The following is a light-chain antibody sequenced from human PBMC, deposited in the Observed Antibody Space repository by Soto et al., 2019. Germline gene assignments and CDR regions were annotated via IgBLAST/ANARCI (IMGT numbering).Light chain of an antibody. J-gene: IGLJ7*01. CDR1: SGDIGASNY. CDR2: EVN. Sequence: QSALTQPASVSGSPGQSITISCIGTSGDIGASNYVSWFQHHPGQVPQVLIYEVNNRPSGISSRFSGSKSGNTASLTISGLQPEDEADYYCASHTLMSTLFGGGTQLTVL. CDR3: ASHTLMSTL. V-gene: IGLV2-14*01.